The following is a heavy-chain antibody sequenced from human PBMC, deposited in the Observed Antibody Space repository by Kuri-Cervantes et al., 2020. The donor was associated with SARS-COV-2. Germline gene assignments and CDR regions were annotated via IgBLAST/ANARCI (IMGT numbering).Heavy chain of an antibody. J-gene: IGHJ4*02. CDR3: ARDETVTMVRGVIIRPEIAPVWGSFDY. CDR1: GFTFSSYG. CDR2: IRYDGSNK. Sequence: GESLKISCAASGFTFSSYGMHWVRQAPGKGLEWVAFIRYDGSNKYYADSVKGRFTLSRDNAKNSLYLQMNSLRAEGTAVYYCARDETVTMVRGVIIRPEIAPVWGSFDYWGQGTLVTVSS. D-gene: IGHD3-10*01. V-gene: IGHV3-30*02.